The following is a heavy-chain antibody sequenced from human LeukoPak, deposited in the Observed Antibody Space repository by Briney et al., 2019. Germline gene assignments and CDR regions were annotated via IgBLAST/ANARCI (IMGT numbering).Heavy chain of an antibody. J-gene: IGHJ6*02. CDR2: ISYDGSNK. Sequence: SGGSLRLSCAASGFTFSSYGMHWVRQAPGKGLEWVAVISYDGSNKYYADSVKGRFTISRDNSKNTLYLQMNSLRAEDTAVYYCAKVPTPYGSGSYYINYYYYYGMDVWGQGTTVTVSS. CDR1: GFTFSSYG. CDR3: AKVPTPYGSGSYYINYYYYYGMDV. V-gene: IGHV3-30*18. D-gene: IGHD3-10*01.